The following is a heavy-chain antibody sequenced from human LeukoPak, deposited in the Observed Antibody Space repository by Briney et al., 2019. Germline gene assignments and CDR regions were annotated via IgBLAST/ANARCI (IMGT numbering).Heavy chain of an antibody. CDR3: ARDLEQWLVRHYYYGMDV. Sequence: SQTLSLTCAISGDSVSGNSAAWNWIRQSPSRGLEWLGRTYYRSKWYNDYAVSVKSRITINPDTSKNQFSLQLNSVTPEDTAVYYCARDLEQWLVRHYYYGMDVWGQGTTVTVSS. D-gene: IGHD6-19*01. CDR1: GDSVSGNSAA. CDR2: TYYRSKWYN. J-gene: IGHJ6*02. V-gene: IGHV6-1*01.